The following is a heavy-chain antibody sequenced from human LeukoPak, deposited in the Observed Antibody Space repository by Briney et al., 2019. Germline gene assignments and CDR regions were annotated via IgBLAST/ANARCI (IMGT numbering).Heavy chain of an antibody. CDR3: ARSLLDNWNSVHKIDY. D-gene: IGHD1-7*01. J-gene: IGHJ4*02. CDR2: IYTSGST. CDR1: GGSISSGSYY. Sequence: PSETLSLTCTVSGGSISSGSYYWSWIRQPAGKGLEWIGRIYTSGSTNYNPSLKSRVTISVDTSKNQFSLKLSSVTAADTAVYYCARSLLDNWNSVHKIDYWGQGTLVTVAS. V-gene: IGHV4-61*02.